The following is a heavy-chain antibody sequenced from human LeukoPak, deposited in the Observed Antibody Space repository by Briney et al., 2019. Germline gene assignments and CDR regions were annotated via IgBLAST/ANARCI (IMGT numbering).Heavy chain of an antibody. Sequence: GGSLRLSCAASGFTFGSYAMTWVRQAPGKGLEWVSSISADGSTYYAVSVRGRFTISRDNSKNTLFVQMNSLRVEDTAVYYCAKYYYGLGSYGRCFDYWGQGTLVTVSS. D-gene: IGHD3-10*01. V-gene: IGHV3-23*01. J-gene: IGHJ4*02. CDR2: ISADGST. CDR1: GFTFGSYA. CDR3: AKYYYGLGSYGRCFDY.